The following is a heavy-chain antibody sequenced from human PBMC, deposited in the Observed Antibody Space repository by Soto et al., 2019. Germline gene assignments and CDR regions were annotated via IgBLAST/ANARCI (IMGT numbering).Heavy chain of an antibody. D-gene: IGHD3-16*01. CDR1: GGSISSGDYY. V-gene: IGHV4-30-4*01. CDR2: IYYSGST. CDR3: ARGLHSGDAFDY. Sequence: QVQLQESGPGLVKPSQTLSLICTVSGGSISSGDYYWSWIRQPPGKGLEWIGYIYYSGSTYYNPSLKSRVTISVDTSKNQFSLKLSSVTATDTAVYYCARGLHSGDAFDYWGQGTLVTVSS. J-gene: IGHJ4*02.